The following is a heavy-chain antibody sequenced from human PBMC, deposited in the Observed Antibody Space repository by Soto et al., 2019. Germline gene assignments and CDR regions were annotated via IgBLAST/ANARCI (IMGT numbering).Heavy chain of an antibody. Sequence: QVQLVESGGGVVQPGRSLRLSCAASGFTFSSYGMHWVRQAPGKGLEWVAVISYDGSNKYYADSVKGRFTISRDNSKNTLYLHINSLRAEDTAVYYCAPWFGAFDYWGQGTLVTVSS. D-gene: IGHD3-10*01. CDR2: ISYDGSNK. CDR3: APWFGAFDY. J-gene: IGHJ4*02. CDR1: GFTFSSYG. V-gene: IGHV3-30*03.